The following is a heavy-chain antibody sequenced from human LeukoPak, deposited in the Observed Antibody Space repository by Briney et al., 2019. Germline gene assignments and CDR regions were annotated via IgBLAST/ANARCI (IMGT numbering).Heavy chain of an antibody. CDR1: GGSFSGYY. Sequence: SKTLSLTCAVYGGSFSGYYWSWIRQPPGKGLEWIGEINHGGSTNYNPSLKSRVTISVDTSKNQFSLKLSSVTAADTAVYYCARGRGGDCSGGSCSYYFDYWGQGTLVTVSS. CDR3: ARGRGGDCSGGSCSYYFDY. J-gene: IGHJ4*02. CDR2: INHGGST. D-gene: IGHD2-15*01. V-gene: IGHV4-34*01.